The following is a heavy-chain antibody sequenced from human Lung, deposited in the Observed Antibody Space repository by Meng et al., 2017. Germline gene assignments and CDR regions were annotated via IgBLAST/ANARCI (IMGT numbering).Heavy chain of an antibody. V-gene: IGHV4-34*01. D-gene: IGHD4-11*01. Sequence: QVQLTQGGEGLLKPSEPLSLTCVVSGGSFSDYYWSWIRQPPGKGLEWIGEINHSGSTNYNPSLESRATISVDTSQNNLSLKLSSVTAADSAVYYCARGPTTMAHDFDYWGQGTLVTVSS. CDR3: ARGPTTMAHDFDY. J-gene: IGHJ4*02. CDR2: INHSGST. CDR1: GGSFSDYY.